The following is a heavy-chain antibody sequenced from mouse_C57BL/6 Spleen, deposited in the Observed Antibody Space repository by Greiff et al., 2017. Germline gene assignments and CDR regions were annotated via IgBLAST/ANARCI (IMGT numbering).Heavy chain of an antibody. J-gene: IGHJ3*01. V-gene: IGHV3-6*01. CDR1: GYSITSGYY. CDR2: ISYDGSN. Sequence: EVQLKESGPGLVKPSQSLSLTCSVTGYSITSGYYWNWIRQFPGNKLEWMGYISYDGSNNYNPSLKNRISITRDTSKNQFFLKLNSVTTEDTATYYCARGWVVAPPRFAYWGQGTLVTVSA. CDR3: ARGWVVAPPRFAY. D-gene: IGHD1-1*01.